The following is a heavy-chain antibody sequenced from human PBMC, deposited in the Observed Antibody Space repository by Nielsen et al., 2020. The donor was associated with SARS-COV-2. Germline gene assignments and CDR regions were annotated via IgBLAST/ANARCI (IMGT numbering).Heavy chain of an antibody. CDR2: IKNDGSDE. Sequence: GESLKISCVASGFTFSTYYMHWVRQAPGRGLEWVAFIKNDGSDELYGDSVEGRFTISRDNSKNTLYLQMNSLRPEDTAVYYCAKENRDFDHWSQGTLVTVSS. J-gene: IGHJ4*02. CDR3: AKENRDFDH. V-gene: IGHV3-30*02. D-gene: IGHD1-14*01. CDR1: GFTFSTYY.